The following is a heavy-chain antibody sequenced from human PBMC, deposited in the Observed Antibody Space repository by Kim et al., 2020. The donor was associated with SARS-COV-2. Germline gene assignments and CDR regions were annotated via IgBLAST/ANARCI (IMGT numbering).Heavy chain of an antibody. J-gene: IGHJ6*02. CDR2: T. CDR3: ARAGTGAMDV. V-gene: IGHV1-46*01. D-gene: IGHD6-13*01. Sequence: TTYARKFQGRVTTTSDTSTSTVYMELSSLRSEDTAVYYCARAGTGAMDVWGQGTTVTVSS.